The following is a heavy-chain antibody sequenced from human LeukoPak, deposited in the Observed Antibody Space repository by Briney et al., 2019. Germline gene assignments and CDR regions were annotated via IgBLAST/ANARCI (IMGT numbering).Heavy chain of an antibody. Sequence: SQTLSLTCAVSGGSISSGGYSWSWIRQPPGKGLEWIGYIYHSGSTYYNPSLKSRVTISVDRSKNQFSLKLSSVTAADTAVYYCARARSSGWYTGLFDYWGQGTLVTVSS. D-gene: IGHD6-19*01. CDR2: IYHSGST. CDR1: GGSISSGGYS. V-gene: IGHV4-30-2*01. CDR3: ARARSSGWYTGLFDY. J-gene: IGHJ4*02.